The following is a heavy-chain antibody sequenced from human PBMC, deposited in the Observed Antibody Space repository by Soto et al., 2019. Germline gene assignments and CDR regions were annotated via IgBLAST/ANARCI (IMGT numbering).Heavy chain of an antibody. V-gene: IGHV1-18*01. J-gene: IGHJ4*02. CDR1: GYTFTSYG. CDR3: ARDSNHATAMDSGKHDY. Sequence: GASVKVSCKASGYTFTSYGISWVRQAPGQGLEWMGWISAYNGNTNYAQKLQGRVTMTTDTSTSTAYMELRSLRSDDTAVYYCARDSNHATAMDSGKHDYWGQGTLVTVSS. D-gene: IGHD6-25*01. CDR2: ISAYNGNT.